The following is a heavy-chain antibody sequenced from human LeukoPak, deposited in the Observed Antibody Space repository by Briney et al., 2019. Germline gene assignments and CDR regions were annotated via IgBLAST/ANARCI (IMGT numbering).Heavy chain of an antibody. CDR1: GYTFTAYY. CDR3: ARATINDY. V-gene: IGHV1-2*02. CDR2: ISANSGGT. J-gene: IGHJ4*02. Sequence: ASLKVSCKASGYTFTAYYMHWVRQAPGQGLEWMGWISANSGGTNYAQKFQGRVTMTRDTSISTPYMELSRLRSDDTAVYYCARATINDYWGQGTLVTVS. D-gene: IGHD5-12*01.